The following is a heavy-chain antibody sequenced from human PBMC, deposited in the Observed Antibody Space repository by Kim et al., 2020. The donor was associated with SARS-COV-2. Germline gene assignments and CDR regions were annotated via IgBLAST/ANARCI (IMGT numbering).Heavy chain of an antibody. Sequence: GGSLRLSCAASGFTVSSNYMSWVRQAPGKGLEWVSVIYSGGSTYYADSVKGRFTISRDNSKNTLYLQMNSLRAEDTAVYYCARVACGGDCYHYYYYGMDVWGQGTTVTVSS. V-gene: IGHV3-53*01. CDR2: IYSGGST. CDR1: GFTVSSNY. J-gene: IGHJ6*02. CDR3: ARVACGGDCYHYYYYGMDV. D-gene: IGHD2-21*02.